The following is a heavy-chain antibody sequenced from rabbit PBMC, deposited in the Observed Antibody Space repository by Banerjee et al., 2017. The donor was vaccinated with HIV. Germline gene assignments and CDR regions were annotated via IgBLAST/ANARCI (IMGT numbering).Heavy chain of an antibody. D-gene: IGHD6-1*01. CDR1: GIDFSRSFW. CDR2: IYAGSSGST. Sequence: QEHLVESGGGLVTLGGSLKLTCKASGIDFSRSFWISWVRQTPGKGLEWIGCIYAGSSGSTYYASWAKGRFTISKTSSTTVTLQMTSLTAADTATYFCARGGTGYGYGFADLWGPGTLVTVS. V-gene: IGHV1S45*01. CDR3: ARGGTGYGYGFADL. J-gene: IGHJ4*01.